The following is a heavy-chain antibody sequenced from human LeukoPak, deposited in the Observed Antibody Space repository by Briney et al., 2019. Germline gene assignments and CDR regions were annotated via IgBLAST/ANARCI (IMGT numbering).Heavy chain of an antibody. CDR2: ISAYNGNT. V-gene: IGHV1-18*01. D-gene: IGHD6-13*01. CDR1: GYTFTSYG. J-gene: IGHJ4*02. Sequence: ASVKVSCKASGYTFTSYGISWVRQAPGQGLEWMGWISAYNGNTNYAQKLQGRVTMTTDTSTSTAYMELRSLRSDDTAVYYCARVAEYSSSWYPLSKWGQGTLVTVSS. CDR3: ARVAEYSSSWYPLSK.